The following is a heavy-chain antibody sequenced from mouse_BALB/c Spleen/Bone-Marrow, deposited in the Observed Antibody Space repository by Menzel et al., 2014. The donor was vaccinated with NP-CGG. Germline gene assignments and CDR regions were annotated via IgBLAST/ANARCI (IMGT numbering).Heavy chain of an antibody. Sequence: VQLKESGTVLARPGASVKMSCKASGYSFTSYWMHWVKQRPGQGLEWIGAIYPGNSDTGYNQKFKGKAKLTAVTSASTAYMELSSLTNEDSAVYYCTRGLLRRGGYFDVWGAGTTVTVSS. CDR3: TRGLLRRGGYFDV. J-gene: IGHJ1*01. D-gene: IGHD2-3*01. CDR2: IYPGNSDT. V-gene: IGHV1-5*01. CDR1: GYSFTSYW.